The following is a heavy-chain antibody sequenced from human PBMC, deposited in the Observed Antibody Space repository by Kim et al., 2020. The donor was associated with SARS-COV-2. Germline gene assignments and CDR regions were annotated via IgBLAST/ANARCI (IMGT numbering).Heavy chain of an antibody. J-gene: IGHJ4*02. Sequence: VKGRFTISRDNFKNTLYLQMRSLRAEDTAVYYCAKRTYFDSSGYLGSADYWGQGTLVTVSS. CDR3: AKRTYFDSSGYLGSADY. D-gene: IGHD3-22*01. V-gene: IGHV3-23*01.